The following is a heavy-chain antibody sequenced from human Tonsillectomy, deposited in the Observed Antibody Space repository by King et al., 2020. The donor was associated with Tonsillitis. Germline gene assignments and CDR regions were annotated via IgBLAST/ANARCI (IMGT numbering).Heavy chain of an antibody. CDR1: GYTFTNYW. D-gene: IGHD5-24*01. CDR2: IYPDDSDT. Sequence: VQLVESGAEVKKPGESLKISCKGSGYTFTNYWIGWVCQMPVKGLEWMGIIYPDDSDTRYSPSFQVQGTSSADKSITTAYLQWSSLKASDTAMYYCARRPEGMQMQGFDYWGQGTLVTVSS. J-gene: IGHJ4*02. CDR3: ARRPEGMQMQGFDY. V-gene: IGHV5-51*01.